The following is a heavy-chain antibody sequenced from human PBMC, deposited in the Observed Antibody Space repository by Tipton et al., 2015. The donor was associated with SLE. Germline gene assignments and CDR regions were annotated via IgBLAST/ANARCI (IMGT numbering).Heavy chain of an antibody. Sequence: TLSLTCTVSGGSITSYYWSWIRQPPGKGLEWIGYVYHSGSTYYNPSLKSRVTISVDRSKNQFSLKLSSVTAADTAVYYCARGRSYYDSSGYYWFDPWGQGTLVTVSS. CDR1: GGSITSYY. CDR3: ARGRSYYDSSGYYWFDP. D-gene: IGHD3-22*01. J-gene: IGHJ5*02. CDR2: VYHSGST. V-gene: IGHV4-59*12.